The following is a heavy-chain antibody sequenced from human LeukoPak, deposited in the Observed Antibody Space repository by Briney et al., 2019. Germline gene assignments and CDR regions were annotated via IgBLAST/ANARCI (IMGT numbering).Heavy chain of an antibody. Sequence: SETLSLTCTVSGGSISSYYWSWFRQPAEKGLEWIGRIYTSGSTYYNPSLKSRVTISADTSKNQFSLNVSSVTAADTAVYYCARATSSYFYYMDVWGKGTTVTISS. CDR1: GGSISSYY. CDR2: IYTSGST. CDR3: ARATSSYFYYMDV. V-gene: IGHV4-4*07. J-gene: IGHJ6*03. D-gene: IGHD5-12*01.